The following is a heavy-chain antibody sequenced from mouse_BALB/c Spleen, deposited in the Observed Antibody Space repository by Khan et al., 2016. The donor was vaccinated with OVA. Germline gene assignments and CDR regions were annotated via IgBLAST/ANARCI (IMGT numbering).Heavy chain of an antibody. CDR1: GYTFTDFT. CDR3: TRGGGGNRFAY. Sequence: VQLVETGAELVRPGVSVKISCKGSGYTFTDFTLHWVKQSHAMSLEWIGVISTYYGDATYNQRFKDKATMTVDKSSSTAYMELVRLTSEDSGIYYCTRGGGGNRFAYWGQGTLVTVSA. J-gene: IGHJ3*01. CDR2: ISTYYGDA. V-gene: IGHV1S137*01.